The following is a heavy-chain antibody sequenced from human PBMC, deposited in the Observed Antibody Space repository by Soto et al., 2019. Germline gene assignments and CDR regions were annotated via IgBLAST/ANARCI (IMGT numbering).Heavy chain of an antibody. Sequence: GESLKISCKGSGYSFTSYWIGWVHQMPGKGLEWMGIIYPGDSDTRYSPSFQGQVTISADKSISTAYLQWSSLKATDTAMYYCARTMLTGYYYDSSGYSAFDIWGQGTMVTVSS. J-gene: IGHJ3*02. CDR1: GYSFTSYW. D-gene: IGHD3-22*01. CDR3: ARTMLTGYYYDSSGYSAFDI. CDR2: IYPGDSDT. V-gene: IGHV5-51*07.